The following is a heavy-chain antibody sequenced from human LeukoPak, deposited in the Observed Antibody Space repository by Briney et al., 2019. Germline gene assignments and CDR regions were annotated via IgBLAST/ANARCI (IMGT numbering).Heavy chain of an antibody. J-gene: IGHJ6*03. CDR3: AAGGDHYYHMDV. V-gene: IGHV3-48*04. CDR2: ISSSSSSI. CDR1: GFSLSTYS. D-gene: IGHD3-16*01. Sequence: QPGGSLRLSCAASGFSLSTYSMNWVRQAPGKGLEWVSYISSSSSSIYYADSVKGRFTISRDNAKNSVYLQMNSLRAEDTAVYHCAAGGDHYYHMDVWGKGTTVAVSS.